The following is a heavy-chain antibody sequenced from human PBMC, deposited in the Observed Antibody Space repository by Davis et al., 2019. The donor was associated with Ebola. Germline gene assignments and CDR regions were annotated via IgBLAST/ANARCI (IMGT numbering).Heavy chain of an antibody. D-gene: IGHD1-26*01. CDR3: ARPRGSSSYSYHAMDV. CDR1: GYTFITHY. J-gene: IGHJ6*02. V-gene: IGHV1-2*02. Sequence: AASVKVSCKTSGYTFITHYIYWVRQAPGQGLEWMGWINPNSGGTNYAQNFQGRVTMTRDTPISAAYMELSRLTSDDTAEYYCARPRGSSSYSYHAMDVWGQGTTVTVSS. CDR2: INPNSGGT.